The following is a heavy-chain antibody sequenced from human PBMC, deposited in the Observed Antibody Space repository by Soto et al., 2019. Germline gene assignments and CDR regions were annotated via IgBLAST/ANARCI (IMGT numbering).Heavy chain of an antibody. J-gene: IGHJ6*02. CDR3: ARDKDIVVVPAPVDYYGMDV. CDR1: GGTFSSYA. D-gene: IGHD2-2*01. CDR2: IIPIFGTA. V-gene: IGHV1-69*01. Sequence: QVQLVQSGAEVKKPGSSVKVSCKASGGTFSSYAISWVRQAPGQGLEWMGGIIPIFGTANYAQKFQGRVTITADESTSTAYMELSSLRSEDTAVYYCARDKDIVVVPAPVDYYGMDVWGQGTTVTVSS.